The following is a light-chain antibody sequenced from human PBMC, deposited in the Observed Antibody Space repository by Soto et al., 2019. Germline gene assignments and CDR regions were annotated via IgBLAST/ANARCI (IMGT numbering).Light chain of an antibody. CDR1: QTITTY. CDR3: QQSHSTPWT. V-gene: IGKV1-39*01. Sequence: DIQMTQSPSSLSASVGDRVTITCRASQTITTYLNWYQQKPGKAPQLLIYGASTLQGGVPSRFTGSGSGTDFTLTISSLQPEDFATYHCQQSHSTPWTFGQGTKVDIK. J-gene: IGKJ1*01. CDR2: GAS.